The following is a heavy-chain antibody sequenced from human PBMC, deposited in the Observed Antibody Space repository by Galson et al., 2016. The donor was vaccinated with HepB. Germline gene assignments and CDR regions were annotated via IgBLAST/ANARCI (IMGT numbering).Heavy chain of an antibody. J-gene: IGHJ4*02. D-gene: IGHD3-22*01. V-gene: IGHV4-4*02. CDR3: VSNGYYSLEY. CDR2: IYHSGST. Sequence: TLSLTCAVSGASISGTNWWSWVRQPPGKGPEWIGEIYHSGSTNYNPSLKSRVTISVDKSKNQFSLKLNYVTAADAAVYYCVSNGYYSLEYWGQGTLVTVSS. CDR1: GASISGTNW.